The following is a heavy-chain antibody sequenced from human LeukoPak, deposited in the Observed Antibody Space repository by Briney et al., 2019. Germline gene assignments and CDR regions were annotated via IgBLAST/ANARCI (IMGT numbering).Heavy chain of an antibody. J-gene: IGHJ1*01. CDR3: ARGGDPVKYYAEYFQH. D-gene: IGHD1-26*01. CDR1: GFTFSSYW. CDR2: IRSDGTTT. Sequence: PGGSLRLSCAASGFTFSSYWMHWVRQAPGKGLVWVSRIRSDGTTTSYADSVKGRFTISRDNAKNMLFLQMNSLRAEDTAVYYCARGGDPVKYYAEYFQHWGQGALVTAST. V-gene: IGHV3-74*01.